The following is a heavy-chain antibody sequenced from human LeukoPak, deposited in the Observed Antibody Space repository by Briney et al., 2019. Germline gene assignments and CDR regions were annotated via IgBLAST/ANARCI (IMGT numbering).Heavy chain of an antibody. D-gene: IGHD2-2*01. J-gene: IGHJ6*03. CDR2: IIPIFGTA. Sequence: ASVKVSCKASGGTFSSYTINWVRQAPGQGLEWMGGIIPIFGTANYAQKFQGRVTITTDESTSTAYMELSSLRSEDTAVYYCARSPRYCSSTSCYSPPATPYYYYMDVWGKGTRSPSP. CDR3: ARSPRYCSSTSCYSPPATPYYYYMDV. V-gene: IGHV1-69*05. CDR1: GGTFSSYT.